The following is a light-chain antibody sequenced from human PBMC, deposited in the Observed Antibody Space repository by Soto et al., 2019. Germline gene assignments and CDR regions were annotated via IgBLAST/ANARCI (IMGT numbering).Light chain of an antibody. CDR1: QGIGND. J-gene: IGKJ5*01. V-gene: IGKV1-5*03. Sequence: DIQMTQSPSSLSASVGDGVTITYRASQGIGNDLAWYQQKPGKAPKLLIYKASSLESGVPSRFSGSGSGTEFTLTINSLQADDFATYYCQQHNSFSITFGQGTRLEI. CDR3: QQHNSFSIT. CDR2: KAS.